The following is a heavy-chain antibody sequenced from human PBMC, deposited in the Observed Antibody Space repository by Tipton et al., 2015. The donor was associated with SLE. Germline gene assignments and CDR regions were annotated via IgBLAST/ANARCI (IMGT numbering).Heavy chain of an antibody. CDR2: TFHSGST. Sequence: TLSLTCAVSGGSMSSDTYSWNWIRQPPGKGLEWIGYTFHSGSTYYNPSLKSRVTISVDRSKNQFSLKLSSVTAADTAVYYCARVLRSVFGGIMAFDYWGQGSPVTVSS. V-gene: IGHV4-30-2*01. D-gene: IGHD3-16*01. J-gene: IGHJ4*02. CDR3: ARVLRSVFGGIMAFDY. CDR1: GGSMSSDTYS.